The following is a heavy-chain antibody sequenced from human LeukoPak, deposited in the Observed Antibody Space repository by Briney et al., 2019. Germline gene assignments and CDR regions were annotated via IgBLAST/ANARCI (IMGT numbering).Heavy chain of an antibody. V-gene: IGHV3-7*01. CDR3: ARDEPTVTTGPPVGS. CDR1: GLTFSSYW. J-gene: IGHJ4*02. CDR2: IKQDGSEK. Sequence: GGSLRLSCVASGLTFSSYWMNWVRQAPGKGLEWVANIKQDGSEKYYVGSVKGRFTISRDNAKSSLYLQMNSLRAEDTAVYYCARDEPTVTTGPPVGSWGQGTLVTVSS. D-gene: IGHD4-17*01.